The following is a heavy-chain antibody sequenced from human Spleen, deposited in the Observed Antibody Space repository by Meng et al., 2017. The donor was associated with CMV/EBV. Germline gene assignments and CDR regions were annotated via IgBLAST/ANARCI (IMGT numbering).Heavy chain of an antibody. CDR1: GFRFGSYW. D-gene: IGHD2/OR15-2a*01. CDR2: TNPDGSRA. CDR3: ATSRRISAFDI. J-gene: IGHJ3*02. V-gene: IGHV3-7*01. Sequence: GESLKISCAVSGFRFGSYWMTWVRQAPGRGLEWLVNTNPDGSRADYVASVRGRFTISRDNARDTLFLQMTSLTVEDTALYFCATSRRISAFDIWGQGTMVTVSS.